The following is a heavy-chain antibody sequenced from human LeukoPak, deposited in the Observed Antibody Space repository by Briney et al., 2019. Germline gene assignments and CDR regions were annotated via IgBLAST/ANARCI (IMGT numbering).Heavy chain of an antibody. Sequence: SETLSLTCSVSTDTFSVSGYYWGWIRQPPGRGLEWIASVYNRGDSYYNPSLESRVTISADTSKSQFSLTLRSVTAADTAVYYCARHLGSSIEYWGQGTLVTVSS. CDR3: ARHLGSSIEY. CDR2: VYNRGDS. V-gene: IGHV4-39*01. CDR1: TDTFSVSGYY. D-gene: IGHD3-10*01. J-gene: IGHJ4*02.